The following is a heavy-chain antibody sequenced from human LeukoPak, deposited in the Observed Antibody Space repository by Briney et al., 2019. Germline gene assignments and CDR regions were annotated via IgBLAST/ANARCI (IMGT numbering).Heavy chain of an antibody. CDR2: FDPEDGET. J-gene: IGHJ4*02. V-gene: IGHV1-24*01. CDR3: ARDMGFWSGYQAFDY. Sequence: ASVKVSCKVSGYTLTELSMHWVRQAPGKGLEWMGGFDPEDGETIYAQKFQGRVTMTEDTSTDTAYMELSSLRSEDTAVYYCARDMGFWSGYQAFDYWGQGTLVTVSS. CDR1: GYTLTELS. D-gene: IGHD3-3*01.